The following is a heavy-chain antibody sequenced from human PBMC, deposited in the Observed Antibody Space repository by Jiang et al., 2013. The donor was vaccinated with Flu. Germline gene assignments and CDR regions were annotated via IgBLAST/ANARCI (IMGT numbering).Heavy chain of an antibody. Sequence: SQTLSLTCSISGDGISTNSAAWNWIRQSPSRGLEWLGRTYYRSKWYNDYAESVKSRITIKPDTSKNQISLQLNSVTPEDTAVYSCARGGENWGSRWYFDLWGRGTLVTVAS. CDR3: ARGGENWGSRWYFDL. J-gene: IGHJ2*01. D-gene: IGHD7-27*01. CDR2: TYYRSKWYN. CDR1: GDGISTNSAA. V-gene: IGHV6-1*01.